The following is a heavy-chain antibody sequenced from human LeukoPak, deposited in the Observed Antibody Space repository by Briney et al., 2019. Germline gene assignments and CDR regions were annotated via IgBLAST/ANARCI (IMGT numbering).Heavy chain of an antibody. J-gene: IGHJ4*02. Sequence: SETLSLTCAVYGGSFGGYYWSWIRQPPGKGLEWIGEINHSGSTNYNPSLKSRVTISVDTSKNQFSLKLSSVTAADTAVYYCARAGYGDSDFDYWGQGTLVTVSS. CDR3: ARAGYGDSDFDY. D-gene: IGHD4-17*01. CDR2: INHSGST. V-gene: IGHV4-34*01. CDR1: GGSFGGYY.